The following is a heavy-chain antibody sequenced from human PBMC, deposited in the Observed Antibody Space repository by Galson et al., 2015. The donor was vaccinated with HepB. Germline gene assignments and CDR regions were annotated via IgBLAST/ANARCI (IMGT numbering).Heavy chain of an antibody. CDR3: AKKKYSSSWYPFDY. D-gene: IGHD6-13*01. CDR2: IRQDGSEK. Sequence: SLRLSCAASGFTFSSYWMSWVRQAPGKGLEWVANIRQDGSEKYYVVSVKGRFTISRDNAKNSLYLQMNSLRAEDTAVYYCAKKKYSSSWYPFDYWGQGTLVTVSS. V-gene: IGHV3-7*03. J-gene: IGHJ4*02. CDR1: GFTFSSYW.